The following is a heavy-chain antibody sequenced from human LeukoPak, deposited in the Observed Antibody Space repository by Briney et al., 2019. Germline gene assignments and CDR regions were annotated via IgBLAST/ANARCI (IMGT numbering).Heavy chain of an antibody. CDR2: IISSGST. V-gene: IGHV4-4*07. CDR1: GSSVSSYY. J-gene: IGHJ3*02. D-gene: IGHD5-12*01. Sequence: SETLSLTCTVSGSSVSSYYWSWIRQPAGKGLEWIGRIISSGSTNRHPSLKSRVTMSVDTSRNQLSLKLSSVTAADKAVYYCARSCRILDIVATIRARLGGNGFDIWGQGTMVTVSS. CDR3: ARSCRILDIVATIRARLGGNGFDI.